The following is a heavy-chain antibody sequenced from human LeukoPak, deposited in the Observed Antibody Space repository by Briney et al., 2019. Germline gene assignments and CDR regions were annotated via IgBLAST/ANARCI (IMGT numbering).Heavy chain of an antibody. Sequence: SQTLSLTCTVSGGSISSGSYYWSWIRQPAGKGLEWIGRIYTSGSTNYNPSLKSRVTISVDTSKNQFSLKLSSVTAPDTAVYYCARVRELGSIDYWGQGTLVTVSS. CDR1: GGSISSGSYY. D-gene: IGHD7-27*01. CDR2: IYTSGST. CDR3: ARVRELGSIDY. J-gene: IGHJ4*02. V-gene: IGHV4-61*02.